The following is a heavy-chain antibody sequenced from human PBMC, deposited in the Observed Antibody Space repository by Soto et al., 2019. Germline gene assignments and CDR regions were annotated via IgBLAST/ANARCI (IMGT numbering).Heavy chain of an antibody. CDR1: GDSVSSNSAA. CDR3: AKNDFGNYYYYGMDV. V-gene: IGHV6-1*01. Sequence: SPTHSIPCAISGDSVSSNSAAWNWIRQSPSRGLEWLGRTYYRSKWYNDYAVSVKSRITINPHTSKNQFSLQLNSVTPEDTAVYYCAKNDFGNYYYYGMDVWGQGTTVTVSS. J-gene: IGHJ6*02. D-gene: IGHD1-1*01. CDR2: TYYRSKWYN.